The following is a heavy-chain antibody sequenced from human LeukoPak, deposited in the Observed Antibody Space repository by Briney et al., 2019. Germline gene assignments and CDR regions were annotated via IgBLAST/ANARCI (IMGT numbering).Heavy chain of an antibody. D-gene: IGHD3-22*01. J-gene: IGHJ4*02. Sequence: PGASVKVSCKASGYTFTGYYMHWVRQAPGQGLEWMGWINPNSGGTNYAQKFQGWVTMTRDTSISTAYMELSRLRSDDTAVYYCARGGRSVVITTLYYFDYWGQGTLVTVSS. CDR2: INPNSGGT. CDR1: GYTFTGYY. V-gene: IGHV1-2*04. CDR3: ARGGRSVVITTLYYFDY.